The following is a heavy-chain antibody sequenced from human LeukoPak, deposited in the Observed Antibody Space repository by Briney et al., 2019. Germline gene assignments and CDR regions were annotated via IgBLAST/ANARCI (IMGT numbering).Heavy chain of an antibody. CDR2: ISSSSSYI. V-gene: IGHV3-21*05. D-gene: IGHD3-3*01. CDR3: ADPTDRNTYYDFWSGPRWGYFDY. CDR1: GFTFSSYE. J-gene: IGHJ4*02. Sequence: PGGSLRLSCAASGFTFSSYEMNWVRQAPGKGLEWVSYISSSSSYIYYADSVKGRFTISRDNAKNSLYLQMNSLRAEDTAVYYCADPTDRNTYYDFWSGPRWGYFDYWGQGTLVTVSS.